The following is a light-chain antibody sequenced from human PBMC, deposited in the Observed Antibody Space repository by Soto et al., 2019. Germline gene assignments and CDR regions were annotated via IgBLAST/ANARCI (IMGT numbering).Light chain of an antibody. Sequence: IVMTQSPATPSVSPGERATLSCRASQSVSSNLAWYQQKPGQAPRLLIYGASTRATGIPARFSGSGSGTEFTLTISSLQSEDFAVYYCQQYNNWITFGQGTRLAI. V-gene: IGKV3-15*01. J-gene: IGKJ5*01. CDR3: QQYNNWIT. CDR2: GAS. CDR1: QSVSSN.